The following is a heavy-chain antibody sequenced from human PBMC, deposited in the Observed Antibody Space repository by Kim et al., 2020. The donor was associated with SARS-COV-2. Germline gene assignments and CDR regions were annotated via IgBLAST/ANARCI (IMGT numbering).Heavy chain of an antibody. V-gene: IGHV3-73*01. CDR1: GFTFSGSA. J-gene: IGHJ4*02. Sequence: GGSLRLSCAASGFTFSGSAMHWVRQASGKGLEWVGRIRSKANSYATAYAASVKGRFTISRDDSKNTAYLQMNSLKTEDTAVYYCARGYGDNSGDFDYWGQGTLVTVSS. CDR2: IRSKANSYAT. D-gene: IGHD4-17*01. CDR3: ARGYGDNSGDFDY.